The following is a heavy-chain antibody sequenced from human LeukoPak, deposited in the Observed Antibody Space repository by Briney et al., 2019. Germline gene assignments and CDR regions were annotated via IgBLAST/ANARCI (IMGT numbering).Heavy chain of an antibody. CDR2: IYRGGSK. CDR1: GFTFSSYG. CDR3: VRGYSSAYYYYYGMDV. D-gene: IGHD5-18*01. Sequence: PGGSLRLSCAASGFTFSSYGMHWVRQPPGKGLEWVSVIYRGGSKYYADSVKGRFTISRDNSKNTLYLQMNSLRAEDTAVYYCVRGYSSAYYYYYGMDVWGQGTTVTVSS. J-gene: IGHJ6*02. V-gene: IGHV3-53*01.